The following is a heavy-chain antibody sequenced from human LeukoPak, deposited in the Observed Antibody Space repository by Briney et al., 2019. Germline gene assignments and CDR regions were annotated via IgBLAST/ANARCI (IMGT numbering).Heavy chain of an antibody. CDR3: ARDHGVSVGATISAFDI. Sequence: GSLRLSCAASGFTFSSYGMHWVRQAPGKGLEWVAFIRYDGSNKYYADSVKDRFTISRDNSKNTLYLQMNSLRAEDTAVYYCARDHGVSVGATISAFDIWGQGTMVTVSS. CDR2: IRYDGSNK. D-gene: IGHD1-26*01. V-gene: IGHV3-30*02. CDR1: GFTFSSYG. J-gene: IGHJ3*02.